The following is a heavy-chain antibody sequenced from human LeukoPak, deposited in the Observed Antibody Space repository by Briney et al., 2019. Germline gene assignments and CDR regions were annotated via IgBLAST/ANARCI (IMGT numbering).Heavy chain of an antibody. Sequence: RASVKVSCKASGYTFTNFGISWLRQAPGQGLEWMGWISAYNGDTNYAQNLQGRFTMTTDTSTSTAYMDLRSLTSDDTAVYYCARAAASVPATQFFRYWGQGILVTVSS. CDR2: ISAYNGDT. V-gene: IGHV1-18*01. CDR3: ARAAASVPATQFFRY. J-gene: IGHJ4*02. D-gene: IGHD6-25*01. CDR1: GYTFTNFG.